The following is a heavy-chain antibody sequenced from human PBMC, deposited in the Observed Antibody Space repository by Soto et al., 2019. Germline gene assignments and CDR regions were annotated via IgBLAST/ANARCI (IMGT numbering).Heavy chain of an antibody. Sequence: SETLSLTCTVSGGSISSYYWSWIRQPPGKGPEWIGYIYYSGSTNYNPSLKSRVTISVDTSKNQFSLKLSSVTAADTAVYYCARWAATGAFDYWGQGTLVTVS. CDR1: GGSISSYY. D-gene: IGHD2-15*01. CDR2: IYYSGST. J-gene: IGHJ4*02. V-gene: IGHV4-59*01. CDR3: ARWAATGAFDY.